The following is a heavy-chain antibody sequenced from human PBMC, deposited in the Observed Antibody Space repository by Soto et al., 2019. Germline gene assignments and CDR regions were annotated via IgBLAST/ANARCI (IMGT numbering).Heavy chain of an antibody. CDR3: ARAGVRIVGATIYYYYGMDV. CDR1: GGSFSGYY. D-gene: IGHD1-26*01. V-gene: IGHV4-34*01. Sequence: SETLSLTCAVYGGSFSGYYWSWVRQPPGKGLEWIGEINHSGSTNYNPSLKSRVTISVDTSKNQFSLKLSSVTAADTAVYYCARAGVRIVGATIYYYYGMDVWGQGTTVTVSS. CDR2: INHSGST. J-gene: IGHJ6*02.